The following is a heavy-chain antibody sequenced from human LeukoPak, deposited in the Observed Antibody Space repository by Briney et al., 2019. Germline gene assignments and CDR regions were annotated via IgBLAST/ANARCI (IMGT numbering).Heavy chain of an antibody. V-gene: IGHV1-18*01. CDR1: GYTFTSYG. Sequence: GASVKVSCKASGYTFTSYGISWVRQAPGQGLEWMGWISAYNGNTNYAQKLQGRVTMTTDTSTSTAYMELRSLKSDDTAVYYCARDVGYYGSGDLDLWGQGTLVTVSS. J-gene: IGHJ5*02. CDR2: ISAYNGNT. D-gene: IGHD3-10*01. CDR3: ARDVGYYGSGDLDL.